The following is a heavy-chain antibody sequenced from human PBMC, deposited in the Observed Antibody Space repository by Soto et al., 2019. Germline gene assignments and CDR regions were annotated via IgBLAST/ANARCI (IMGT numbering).Heavy chain of an antibody. V-gene: IGHV4-34*01. CDR2: IDHTGNT. Sequence: SETLSLTCAVYGVSFSGYYWSWIRQPPGRGLEWIGEIDHTGNTNYNPSLKSRITISVDTSNNLLSLHLRSVTAADTAVYYCARGHHMVRGVIFWFDPWGQGPLVTVSS. J-gene: IGHJ5*02. CDR1: GVSFSGYY. D-gene: IGHD3-10*01. CDR3: ARGHHMVRGVIFWFDP.